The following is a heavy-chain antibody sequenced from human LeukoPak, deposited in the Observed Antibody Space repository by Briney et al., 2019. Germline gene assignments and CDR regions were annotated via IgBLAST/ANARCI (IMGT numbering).Heavy chain of an antibody. J-gene: IGHJ4*02. D-gene: IGHD3-22*01. CDR2: INPNSGGT. V-gene: IGHV1-2*02. CDR3: ARGGNYYDSSGPSPAVDY. CDR1: GYTFTGYY. Sequence: ASVKVSCKASGYTFTGYYMHWVRQAPGQGLEWMGWINPNSGGTNYAQKFQGRVTMTRDTSISTAYMELSRLRSDDTAVYYCARGGNYYDSSGPSPAVDYWGQGTLVTVSS.